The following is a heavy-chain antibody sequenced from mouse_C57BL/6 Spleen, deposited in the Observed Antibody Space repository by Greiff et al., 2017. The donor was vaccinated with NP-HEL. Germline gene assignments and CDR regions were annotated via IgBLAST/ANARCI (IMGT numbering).Heavy chain of an antibody. D-gene: IGHD1-1*01. J-gene: IGHJ1*03. Sequence: EVQLVESGEGLVKPGGSLKLSCAASGFTFSSYAMSWVRQTPEKRLEWVAYISSGGDYIYYADTVKGRFTISRDNARNTLYLQMSSLKSEDTAMYYCTILISTVVATDWYFDVWGTGTTVTVSS. CDR2: ISSGGDYI. V-gene: IGHV5-9-1*02. CDR3: TILISTVVATDWYFDV. CDR1: GFTFSSYA.